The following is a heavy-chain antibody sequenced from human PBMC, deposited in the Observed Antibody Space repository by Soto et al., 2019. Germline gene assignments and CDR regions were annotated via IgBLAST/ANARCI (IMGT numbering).Heavy chain of an antibody. D-gene: IGHD3-3*02. CDR1: CGAINSYY. V-gene: IGHV4-4*07. CDR2: IYSSGST. CDR3: ARGTPFSNRFPP. Sequence: PETLCVTCTVSCGAINSYYWTCIRQPAGKGLEWIGRIYSSGSTKYNPSLQSRVTMSLDTSKNQFSLRLTSVTAADTAVYYCARGTPFSNRFPPWA. J-gene: IGHJ5*02.